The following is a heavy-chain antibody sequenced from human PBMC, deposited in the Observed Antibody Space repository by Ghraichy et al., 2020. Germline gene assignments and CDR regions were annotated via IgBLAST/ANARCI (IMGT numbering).Heavy chain of an antibody. CDR2: VNPSGGGT. D-gene: IGHD3-3*01. CDR3: ARDGGFVNPQDYGFWSVKYQYGMDV. CDR1: GYIFSSYY. J-gene: IGHJ6*02. Sequence: ASVKVSCKASGYIFSSYYMHWVRQAPGQGLEWLGIVNPSGGGTSYAQRFQGRVTMTRDTSTSTVYMDLSSLRSEDTAVYYCARDGGFVNPQDYGFWSVKYQYGMDVWGQGTTVTVSS. V-gene: IGHV1-46*01.